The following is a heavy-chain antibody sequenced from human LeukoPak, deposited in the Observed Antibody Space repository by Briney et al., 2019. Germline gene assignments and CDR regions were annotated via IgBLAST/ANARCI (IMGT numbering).Heavy chain of an antibody. D-gene: IGHD5-18*01. CDR1: GYTFSSSG. CDR2: ISANNGDI. J-gene: IGHJ4*02. Sequence: ASVKVSCKASGYTFSSSGFSWVRQAPGQGLEWMGWISANNGDIHPAQKFQGRVTLTIDTPTSTAYMELRSLRFDDTAVYYCVKDYSYVIDYWGQGTLVTVSS. V-gene: IGHV1-18*01. CDR3: VKDYSYVIDY.